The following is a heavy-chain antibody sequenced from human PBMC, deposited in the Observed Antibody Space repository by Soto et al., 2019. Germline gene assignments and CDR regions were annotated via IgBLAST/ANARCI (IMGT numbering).Heavy chain of an antibody. Sequence: GASVKVSCTASGYTFTSYAINWVRQATGQGLEWMGWMNPNSGNTGYAQKFQGRVTMTRNTSISTAYMELSSLRSEDTAVYYCARGGTYGSSWYIDYGMDVWGQGTTVTVSS. J-gene: IGHJ6*02. V-gene: IGHV1-8*01. CDR3: ARGGTYGSSWYIDYGMDV. CDR1: GYTFTSYA. CDR2: MNPNSGNT. D-gene: IGHD6-13*01.